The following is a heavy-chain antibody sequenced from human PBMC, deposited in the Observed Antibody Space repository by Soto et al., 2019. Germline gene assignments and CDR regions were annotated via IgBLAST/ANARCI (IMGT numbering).Heavy chain of an antibody. Sequence: QVQLQESCPGLVKPSETLSLTSTVSGGPISNHDWSWIRQPPGKGLERIGYIYYNGNTNYNPPLKSRVAMSVDTSKNQISLKLSSVTAADTAVYYFTRANWYSEYWGQGTQVTVSS. CDR1: GGPISNHD. CDR2: IYYNGNT. CDR3: TRANWYSEY. J-gene: IGHJ4*02. D-gene: IGHD7-27*01. V-gene: IGHV4-59*11.